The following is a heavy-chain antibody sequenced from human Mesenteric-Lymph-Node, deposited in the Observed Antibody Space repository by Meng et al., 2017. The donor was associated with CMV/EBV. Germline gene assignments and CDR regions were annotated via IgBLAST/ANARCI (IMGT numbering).Heavy chain of an antibody. V-gene: IGHV4-38-2*02. Sequence: GSLRLSCTVSGYSISSGYYWSWIRQPPGKGLEWIGEINHSGSTNYNPSLKSRVTISVDTSKNQFSLKLSSVTAADTAVYYCARGYGADRKYYYYGMDVWGQGTTVTVSS. J-gene: IGHJ6*02. D-gene: IGHD3-10*01. CDR3: ARGYGADRKYYYYGMDV. CDR1: GYSISSGYY. CDR2: INHSGST.